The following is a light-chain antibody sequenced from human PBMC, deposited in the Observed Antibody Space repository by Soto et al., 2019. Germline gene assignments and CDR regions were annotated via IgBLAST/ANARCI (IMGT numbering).Light chain of an antibody. Sequence: QSAVTQPPSVSGAPGQRVTISCTGSSSNIGAGYDVHWYRQLPGTAPKLLIYGNSNRPSGVPDRFSGSKSGTSASLAIAGLQAEDEADYYCQSYDSIFVVFGGGTKLTVL. CDR3: QSYDSIFVV. V-gene: IGLV1-40*01. J-gene: IGLJ2*01. CDR2: GNS. CDR1: SSNIGAGYD.